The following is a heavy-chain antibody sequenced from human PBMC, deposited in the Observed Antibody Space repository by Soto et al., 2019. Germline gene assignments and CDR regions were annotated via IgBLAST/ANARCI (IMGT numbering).Heavy chain of an antibody. CDR1: GGSISSYY. CDR2: IYYSGST. Sequence: QVQLQESGPGLVKPSETLSLTCTVSGGSISSYYWSWIRQPPGKGLEWIGYIYYSGSTNYNPSLKSRVTIAVDTSKNQFSLKLSSVTAADTAVYYCAREGYYYDSSGYYTLNWFDPWGQGTLVTVSS. V-gene: IGHV4-59*01. D-gene: IGHD3-22*01. CDR3: AREGYYYDSSGYYTLNWFDP. J-gene: IGHJ5*02.